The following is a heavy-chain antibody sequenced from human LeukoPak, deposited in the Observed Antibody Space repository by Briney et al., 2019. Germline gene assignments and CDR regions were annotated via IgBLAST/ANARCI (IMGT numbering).Heavy chain of an antibody. J-gene: IGHJ4*02. D-gene: IGHD4-17*01. CDR2: SHTGGSI. Sequence: SETLSLTCTVSGVSISGFYWNWIRQPPRKGLEWVGYSHTGGSISSNPSLNSRVAFSMDTTKNQLSLRLISVTATDTAVYYCASRRRGFGEGEFVYWGQGIPVTVST. V-gene: IGHV4-4*08. CDR1: GVSISGFY. CDR3: ASRRRGFGEGEFVY.